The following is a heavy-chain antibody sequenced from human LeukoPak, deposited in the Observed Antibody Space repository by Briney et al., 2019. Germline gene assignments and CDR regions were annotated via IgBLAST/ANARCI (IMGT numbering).Heavy chain of an antibody. CDR1: GFTFSNYW. V-gene: IGHV3-7*01. J-gene: IGHJ4*02. Sequence: PGGSLRLSCAASGFTFSNYWMTWVRQAPGKGLEWVANIKQDGSEKYYVDSVKGRFTTSRDNSKNTLYLQMNSLRAEDTAVYYCAKLSSGWYEPVGGYWGQGTLVTVSS. CDR3: AKLSSGWYEPVGGY. D-gene: IGHD6-19*01. CDR2: IKQDGSEK.